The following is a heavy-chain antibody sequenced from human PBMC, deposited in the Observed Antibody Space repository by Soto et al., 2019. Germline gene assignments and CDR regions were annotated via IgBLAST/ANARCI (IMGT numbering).Heavy chain of an antibody. CDR2: MNPDNGNT. CDR1: GYTFSTYE. CDR3: ARGPRESGECLLLDY. V-gene: IGHV1-8*01. Sequence: ASVKLSCKASGYTFSTYEINWVRRAAGQGLEWMGRMNPDNGNTGYAQKFQDRVTMTRNTSISTAYMELSSLRSDDTAVYYCARGPRESGECLLLDYWGQGALVTXS. J-gene: IGHJ4*02. D-gene: IGHD3-3*01.